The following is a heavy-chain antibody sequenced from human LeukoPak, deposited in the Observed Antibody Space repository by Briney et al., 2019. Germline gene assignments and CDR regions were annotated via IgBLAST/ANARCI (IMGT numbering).Heavy chain of an antibody. CDR3: AKDWYSYDSSGYTDY. J-gene: IGHJ4*02. D-gene: IGHD3-22*01. CDR1: GFTFSSYW. Sequence: GGSLRLSCAASGFTFSSYWMHWVRQAPGKGLVWVSRINSDGSSTSYADSVKGRFTISRDNAKNTLYPQMNSLRVEDTAVYYCAKDWYSYDSSGYTDYWGQGTLVTVSS. V-gene: IGHV3-74*01. CDR2: INSDGSST.